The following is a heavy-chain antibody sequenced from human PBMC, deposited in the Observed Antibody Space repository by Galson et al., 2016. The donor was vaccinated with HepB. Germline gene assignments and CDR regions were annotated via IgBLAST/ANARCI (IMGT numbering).Heavy chain of an antibody. J-gene: IGHJ5*02. Sequence: SLRLSCAASGFSFSNYNMNWVRQAPGKGPEWVSSISGTSTHIYYADSVKGRFTISRDNAKNSLYLQMNSLRAEDTAMYYCARDRMIMLRGVTNWLDPWGQGTLVTVSS. CDR3: ARDRMIMLRGVTNWLDP. CDR1: GFSFSNYN. V-gene: IGHV3-21*01. CDR2: ISGTSTHI. D-gene: IGHD3-10*01.